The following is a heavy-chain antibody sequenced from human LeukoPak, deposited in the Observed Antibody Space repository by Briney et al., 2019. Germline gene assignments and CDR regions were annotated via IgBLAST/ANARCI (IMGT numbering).Heavy chain of an antibody. V-gene: IGHV3-30*02. CDR1: GFTFSSYG. D-gene: IGHD5-24*01. CDR2: IRYDGSNK. J-gene: IGHJ4*02. CDR3: AKGDGYVVYY. Sequence: GGSLRLSCAASGFTFSSYGMHWVRQAPGKGLEWVAFIRYDGSNKYYADSVKGRFTISRDNSQNTLYLQMNSLRAEDTAVYYCAKGDGYVVYYWGQGTLVTVSS.